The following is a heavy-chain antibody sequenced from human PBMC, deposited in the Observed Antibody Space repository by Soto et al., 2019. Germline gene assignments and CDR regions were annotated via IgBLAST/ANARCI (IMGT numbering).Heavy chain of an antibody. D-gene: IGHD4-17*01. Sequence: ASETLSLTCTVSGGSISSYYWSWIRQHPGKGLEWIGYIYYSGSTYYNPSLKSRVTISVDTSKNQFSLKLSSVTAADTAVYYCARVGNDYGDYVWFDPWGQGTLVTVSS. CDR2: IYYSGST. CDR3: ARVGNDYGDYVWFDP. J-gene: IGHJ5*02. CDR1: GGSISSYY. V-gene: IGHV4-59*01.